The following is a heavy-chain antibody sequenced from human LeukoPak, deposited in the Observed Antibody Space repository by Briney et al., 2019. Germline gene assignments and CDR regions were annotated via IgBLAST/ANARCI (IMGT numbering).Heavy chain of an antibody. J-gene: IGHJ4*02. CDR1: GYTFTDPAYH. CDR2: IDPSSGST. CDR3: ARDNPGSLDY. Sequence: ASVKVSCKTSGYTFTDPAYHLHWVRQAPGQGLEWMGRIDPSSGSTTYAQDLQGRVAMTWATSISTAYMDLTRLRSDDTAVYYCARDNPGSLDYWGQGTQVTVSS. D-gene: IGHD1-26*01. V-gene: IGHV1-2*06.